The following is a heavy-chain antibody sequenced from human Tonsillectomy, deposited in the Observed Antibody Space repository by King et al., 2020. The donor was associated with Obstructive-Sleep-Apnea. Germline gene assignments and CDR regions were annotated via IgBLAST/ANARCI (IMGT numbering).Heavy chain of an antibody. CDR3: ARDSTGYYFPY. J-gene: IGHJ4*02. CDR2: IFYSGFT. V-gene: IGHV4-39*07. D-gene: IGHD3-22*01. CDR1: GDSISSSDYY. Sequence: QLQESGPGLVRPSETLSLTCTFSGDSISSSDYYWGWIRQSPGKGLEWIGNIFYSGFTYYNPSLKSRVTISVATSKNQFSLKLRSVTAADTAVYYCARDSTGYYFPYWGQGSLVTVSS.